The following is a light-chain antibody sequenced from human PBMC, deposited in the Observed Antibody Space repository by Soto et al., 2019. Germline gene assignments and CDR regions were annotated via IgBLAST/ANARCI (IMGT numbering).Light chain of an antibody. CDR2: QAS. J-gene: IGKJ4*01. CDR1: QRINIW. CDR3: QKYNSYPLT. Sequence: IQMSQSPSTLSASIGDKFTITCRARQRINIWLGWIQQKPGKAPNRLIYQASTLRSGVPSRFSGSGSGTEFTLTITSLQPDDFATYFCQKYNSYPLTFGGGTEVEIK. V-gene: IGKV1-5*03.